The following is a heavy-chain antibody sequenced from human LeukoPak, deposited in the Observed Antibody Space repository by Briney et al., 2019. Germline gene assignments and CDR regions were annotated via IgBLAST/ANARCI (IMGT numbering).Heavy chain of an antibody. Sequence: GGSLRLSCAASGFTFSSYWMSWVRQAPGKGLEWLANIKQDGSEKYYVDSVKGRFTISRDNAKNSLYLQMNSLRAEDTAVYYCAREANYYDSSGLLDYWGQGTLVTVSS. CDR1: GFTFSSYW. J-gene: IGHJ4*02. V-gene: IGHV3-7*01. CDR3: AREANYYDSSGLLDY. D-gene: IGHD3-22*01. CDR2: IKQDGSEK.